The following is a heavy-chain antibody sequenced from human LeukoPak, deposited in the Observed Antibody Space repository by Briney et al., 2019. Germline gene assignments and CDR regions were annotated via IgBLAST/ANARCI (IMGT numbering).Heavy chain of an antibody. CDR1: GYSISSGYY. CDR3: ARDSATVTENWFDP. Sequence: PSETLSLTCTVSGYSISSGYYWGWIRQPPGKGLEWIGSIYHSGSTYYNPSLKSRVTISVDTSKNQFSLKLSSVTAADTAVYYCARDSATVTENWFDPWGQGTLVTVSS. V-gene: IGHV4-38-2*02. CDR2: IYHSGST. J-gene: IGHJ5*02. D-gene: IGHD4-17*01.